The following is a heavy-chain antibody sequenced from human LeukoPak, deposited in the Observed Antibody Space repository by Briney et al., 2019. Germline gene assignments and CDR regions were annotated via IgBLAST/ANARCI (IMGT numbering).Heavy chain of an antibody. V-gene: IGHV3-9*03. CDR1: GFTFDDYA. CDR2: ISWNSGSI. Sequence: GRSLRLSCAASGFTFDDYAMHWVRQAPGKGLEWVSGISWNSGSIGYADSVKGRFTISRDNAKNSLYLQMNSLRAEDMALYYCAKAFRGDYYYMDVWGKGTTVTVS. J-gene: IGHJ6*03. D-gene: IGHD3-3*02. CDR3: AKAFRGDYYYMDV.